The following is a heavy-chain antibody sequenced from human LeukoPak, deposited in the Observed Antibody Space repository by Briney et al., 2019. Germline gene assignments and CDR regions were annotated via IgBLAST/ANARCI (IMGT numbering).Heavy chain of an antibody. CDR2: FDPEDGET. CDR3: ARANAGWFDP. CDR1: GYTLTELS. Sequence: ASVKVSCKVSGYTLTELSMHWVRQAPGKGLEWMGGFDPEDGETIYAQKFQGRVTITADESTSTAYMELSSLRSEDTAVYYCARANAGWFDPWGQGTLVTVSS. J-gene: IGHJ5*02. V-gene: IGHV1-24*01.